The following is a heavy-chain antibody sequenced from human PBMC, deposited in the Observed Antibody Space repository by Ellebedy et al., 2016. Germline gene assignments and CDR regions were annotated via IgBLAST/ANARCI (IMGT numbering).Heavy chain of an antibody. CDR3: ARELPYYDFWSGPFSYYYYMDV. CDR1: GGSISSGSYY. CDR2: IYTSGST. V-gene: IGHV4-61*02. J-gene: IGHJ6*03. Sequence: SETLSLXXTVSGGSISSGSYYWSWIRQPAGKGLEWIGRIYTSGSTNYNPSLKSRVTMSVDTSKNQFSLKLSSVTAADTAVYYCARELPYYDFWSGPFSYYYYMDVWGKGTTVTVSS. D-gene: IGHD3-3*01.